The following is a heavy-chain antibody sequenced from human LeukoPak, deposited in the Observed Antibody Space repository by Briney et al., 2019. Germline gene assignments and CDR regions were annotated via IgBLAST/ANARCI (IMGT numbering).Heavy chain of an antibody. D-gene: IGHD3-3*01. CDR2: MIPNSGNT. Sequence: ASVKVSCKASGYTFTSYDINWVRQATGQGLEWMGWMIPNSGNTGYAQKFQGRVTMTRNTSISTAYMELSSLRSEDTAVYYCARIGLETRGRQIDYWGQGTPVAVSS. J-gene: IGHJ4*02. CDR3: ARIGLETRGRQIDY. V-gene: IGHV1-8*01. CDR1: GYTFTSYD.